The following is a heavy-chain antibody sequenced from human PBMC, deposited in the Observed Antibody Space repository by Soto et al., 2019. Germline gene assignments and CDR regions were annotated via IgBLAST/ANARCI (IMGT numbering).Heavy chain of an antibody. J-gene: IGHJ6*02. CDR3: ARDRGYSYGYYYYGMDV. CDR1: GFTFSSYG. Sequence: QVQLVESGGGVVQPGRSLRLSCAASGFTFSSYGMHWVRQSPGKGLEWVAVIWYDGSNKYYADSVKGRFTISRDNSKKTLNLQMNSLRDEDTAVYYCARDRGYSYGYYYYGMDVWGQGTTVTVSS. CDR2: IWYDGSNK. V-gene: IGHV3-33*01. D-gene: IGHD5-18*01.